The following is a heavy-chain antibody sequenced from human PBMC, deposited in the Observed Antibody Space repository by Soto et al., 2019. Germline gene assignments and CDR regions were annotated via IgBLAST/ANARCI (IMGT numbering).Heavy chain of an antibody. V-gene: IGHV4-59*01. CDR3: ARLPYYDFWSGYYAGRRDYYYYMDV. Sequence: KQSQTLSLTCTVSGGSISSYYWSWIRQPPGKGLEWIGYIYYSGSTNYNPSLKSRVTISVDTSKNQFSLKLSSVTAADTAVYYCARLPYYDFWSGYYAGRRDYYYYMDVWGKGTTVTVSS. CDR1: GGSISSYY. J-gene: IGHJ6*03. D-gene: IGHD3-3*01. CDR2: IYYSGST.